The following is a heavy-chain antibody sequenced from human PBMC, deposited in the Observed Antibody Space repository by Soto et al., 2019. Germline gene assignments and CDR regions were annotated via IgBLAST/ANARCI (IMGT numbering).Heavy chain of an antibody. Sequence: QVQLVQSGAEVKKPGSSVKVSCKASGGTFSSYAISWVRQAPGQGLEWMGGIIPIFGTANYAQKFQGRVTITADESTSTAYMELSSLRSEDTAVYYCARHFDYDFWSGYYNAPLYFDYWGQGTLVTVSS. D-gene: IGHD3-3*01. V-gene: IGHV1-69*01. CDR1: GGTFSSYA. CDR3: ARHFDYDFWSGYYNAPLYFDY. CDR2: IIPIFGTA. J-gene: IGHJ4*02.